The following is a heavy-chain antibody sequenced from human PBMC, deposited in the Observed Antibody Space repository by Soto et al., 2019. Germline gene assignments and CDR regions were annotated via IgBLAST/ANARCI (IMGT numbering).Heavy chain of an antibody. V-gene: IGHV4-39*01. J-gene: IGHJ6*03. CDR2: INYSGST. Sequence: SETLSLTCPVSGGSSSSSTSYWGWIRQPPGKGLEWIGSINYSGSTYYSPSLKSRVTISADTSKNQFSLKLSSVTAADTAVYYCARPVNYYYYYMDVWGKGTMVTVSS. CDR1: GGSSSSSTSY. CDR3: ARPVNYYYYYMDV.